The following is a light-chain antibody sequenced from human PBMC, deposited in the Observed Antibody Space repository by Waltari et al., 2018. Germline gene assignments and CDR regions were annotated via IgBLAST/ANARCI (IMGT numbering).Light chain of an antibody. CDR3: QQYNSYSPWT. V-gene: IGKV1-5*03. J-gene: IGKJ1*01. CDR2: KAS. CDR1: QSISSW. Sequence: DIQMTQSPSTLSASVGDRVTITCRASQSISSWLAWYQQKPGKAPKLLIYKASSLESGVPSRFSGSGSGTEFTLTISSLQPADFATYYCQQYNSYSPWTFGQGTKVEIK.